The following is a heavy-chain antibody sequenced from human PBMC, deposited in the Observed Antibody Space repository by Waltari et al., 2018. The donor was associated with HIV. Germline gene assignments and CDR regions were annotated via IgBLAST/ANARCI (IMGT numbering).Heavy chain of an antibody. CDR1: GYSLTEAS. CDR3: AVAVGTPYDF. Sequence: QVQLVQSGAEVKKPGASVKVSCKVSGYSLTEASIHWVRQAPGKGFEWMGGFDPEEDETSYAQKFQGRVTMTEDTSSGTAYMELSSLRAEDTALYYCAVAVGTPYDFWGKGTQVIVSS. J-gene: IGHJ4*02. V-gene: IGHV1-24*01. D-gene: IGHD3-16*01. CDR2: FDPEEDET.